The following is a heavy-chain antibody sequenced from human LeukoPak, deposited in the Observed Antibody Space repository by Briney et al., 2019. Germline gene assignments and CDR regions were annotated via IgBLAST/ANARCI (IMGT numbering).Heavy chain of an antibody. CDR1: GFTFGPNA. V-gene: IGHV3-23*01. J-gene: IGHJ4*02. D-gene: IGHD6-19*01. CDR3: AKLSGSDWNLLVFDY. Sequence: GGSLRLSCAASGFTFGPNAMSWVRQAPGKGPEWDSALSGSGSRTYYSDSVKGRFTISRDNSRNTLYLQMNSLRAEDTALYYCAKLSGSDWNLLVFDYWGQGTLVTVSS. CDR2: LSGSGSRT.